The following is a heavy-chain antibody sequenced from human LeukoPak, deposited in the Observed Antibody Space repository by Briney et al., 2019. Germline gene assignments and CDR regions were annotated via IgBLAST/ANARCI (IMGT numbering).Heavy chain of an antibody. V-gene: IGHV4-39*01. CDR1: GGSISSSSYY. J-gene: IGHJ6*03. CDR2: IYYSGST. Sequence: SETLSLTCTVSGGSISSSSYYWGWIRQPPGKGLEWIGSIYYSGSTYYNPSLKSRVTISVDTSKNQFSLKLSSVTAADTAVYYCARPAVAGTFVYYYYMDVWGKGTTVTVSS. CDR3: ARPAVAGTFVYYYYMDV. D-gene: IGHD6-19*01.